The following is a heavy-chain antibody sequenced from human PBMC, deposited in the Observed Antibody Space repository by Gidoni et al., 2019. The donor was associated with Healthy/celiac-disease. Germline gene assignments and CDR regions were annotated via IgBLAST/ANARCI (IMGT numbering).Heavy chain of an antibody. V-gene: IGHV4-34*01. Sequence: QVQLQQWGAGLLKPSETLSLTCAVYGGSFSGYYWSWIRQPPGKGLEWIGEIQHSGSTNYNPSLKSRVTISVDTSKNQFSLKLSSVTAADTAVYYCARLNRITIFGVVILYYYYGMDVWGQGTTVTVSS. J-gene: IGHJ6*02. CDR2: IQHSGST. CDR3: ARLNRITIFGVVILYYYYGMDV. CDR1: GGSFSGYY. D-gene: IGHD3-3*01.